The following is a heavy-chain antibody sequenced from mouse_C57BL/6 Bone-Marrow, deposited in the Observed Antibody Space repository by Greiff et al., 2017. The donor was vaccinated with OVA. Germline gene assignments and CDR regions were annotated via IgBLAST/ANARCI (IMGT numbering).Heavy chain of an antibody. CDR3: ARSGYYGSSYSWFAY. CDR2: IDPSDSDT. J-gene: IGHJ3*01. CDR1: SYTFTSFW. V-gene: IGHV1-52*01. D-gene: IGHD1-1*01. Sequence: VQLQQPGAELVRPGSSVKLSCKASSYTFTSFWLHWVKQRPIQGLAWIGNIDPSDSDTHYYQKFKDKATLHVDKSSSTAYMQLSSLTSEYSAVYDGARSGYYGSSYSWFAYWGQGTLVTVST.